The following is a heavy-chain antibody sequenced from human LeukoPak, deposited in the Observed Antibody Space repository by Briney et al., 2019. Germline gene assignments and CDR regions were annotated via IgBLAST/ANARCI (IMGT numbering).Heavy chain of an antibody. J-gene: IGHJ3*02. D-gene: IGHD3-22*01. CDR2: FDPEDGET. CDR3: ATPPFYYDSSGYPPPAGAFDI. V-gene: IGHV1-24*01. CDR1: GYTLTELS. Sequence: ASVKVSCKVSGYTLTELSMHWGRQAPGKGLEWMGGFDPEDGETIYAQKFQGRVTMTEDTSTDTDYMELSSLRSEDTAAYYCATPPFYYDSSGYPPPAGAFDIWGQGTMVTVSS.